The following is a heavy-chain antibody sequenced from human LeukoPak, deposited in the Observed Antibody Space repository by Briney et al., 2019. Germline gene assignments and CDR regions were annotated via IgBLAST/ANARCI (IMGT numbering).Heavy chain of an antibody. CDR1: GFSFSSYA. Sequence: GGSPRLSCAASGFSFSSYAMSWVRQAPGKGLEWVSVITGSGGNTYYADSVEGRFTISRDNSKNTLYLQMNSLRAEDTAVYYCAKERNGYNWDDAFDIWGQGTMVTVSS. CDR2: ITGSGGNT. CDR3: AKERNGYNWDDAFDI. J-gene: IGHJ3*02. D-gene: IGHD5-24*01. V-gene: IGHV3-23*01.